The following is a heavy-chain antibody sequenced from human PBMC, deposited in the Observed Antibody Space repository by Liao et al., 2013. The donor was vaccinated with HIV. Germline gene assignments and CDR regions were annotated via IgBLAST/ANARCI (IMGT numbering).Heavy chain of an antibody. CDR2: IYTSGST. CDR1: GGSISSYY. CDR3: ARSSRVPAAIID. Sequence: QVQLQQWGAGLLKPSETLSLTCTVSGGSISSYYWSWIRQPAGKGLEWIGRIYTSGSTNYNPSLKSRVTISVDTSKNQFSLKLSSVTAADTAVYYCARSSRVPAAIIDWGQGTLVTVSS. V-gene: IGHV4-59*10. J-gene: IGHJ4*02. D-gene: IGHD2-2*02.